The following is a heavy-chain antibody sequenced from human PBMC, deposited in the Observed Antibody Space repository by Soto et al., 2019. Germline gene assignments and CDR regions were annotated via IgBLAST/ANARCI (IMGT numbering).Heavy chain of an antibody. CDR1: GFTFSSHS. J-gene: IGHJ4*02. V-gene: IGHV3-21*01. CDR2: ISSSSTYI. CDR3: ARDLQMATIRGGDY. D-gene: IGHD5-12*01. Sequence: EVQLVESGGGLVKPGGSLRLSCAGSGFTFSSHSMNRVRQAPGKGLEWVSSISSSSTYIDYADSVKGRFTISRDNAKNSLYLEMNSLRAEDTAIYYCARDLQMATIRGGDYWGQGTLVTVSS.